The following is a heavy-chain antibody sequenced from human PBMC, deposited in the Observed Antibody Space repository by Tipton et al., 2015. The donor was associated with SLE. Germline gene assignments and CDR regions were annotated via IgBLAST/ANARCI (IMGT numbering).Heavy chain of an antibody. CDR3: ARPVLHDDSSGYFYFDY. J-gene: IGHJ4*01. CDR2: IYPGDSDT. CDR1: GYSFTSYW. V-gene: IGHV5-51*03. Sequence: VQLVQSGAEVKKPGESLKISCKGSGYSFTSYWIGWVRQMPGKGLEWMGIIYPGDSDTRYSPSFQGQVNISADKSISTAYLQWSSLKASDTAMYYCARPVLHDDSSGYFYFDYWGHGTLVTVSS. D-gene: IGHD3-22*01.